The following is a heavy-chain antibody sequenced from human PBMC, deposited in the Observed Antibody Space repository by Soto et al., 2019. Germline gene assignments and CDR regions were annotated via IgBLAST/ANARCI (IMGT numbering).Heavy chain of an antibody. V-gene: IGHV3-23*01. CDR3: AKDPRYYDSGGYYDY. D-gene: IGHD3-22*01. CDR1: GFSFTIFA. J-gene: IGHJ4*02. CDR2: VSGSGSTT. Sequence: EVQLLESGGGLVQPGGSLRLSCAASGFSFTIFAMSWVRQAPGKGLEWVSAVSGSGSTTYYADSVKGRFTISRDNSKKTSYLYMNSLRADDTAVYYCAKDPRYYDSGGYYDYWGQGVLVTVSS.